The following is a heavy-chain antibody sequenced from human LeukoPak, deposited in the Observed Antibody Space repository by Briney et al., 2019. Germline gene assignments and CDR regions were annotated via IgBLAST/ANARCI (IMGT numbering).Heavy chain of an antibody. CDR1: GYTFTGYY. J-gene: IGHJ4*02. V-gene: IGHV1-2*02. CDR3: AREAASSNNDY. Sequence: AASVKVSCQASGYTFTGYYMHWVRQAPGQGRECIVWINPNSGDTNYAQKFQCRVTMTRDTSISTAYLELSRLRSDDTAVYYCAREAASSNNDYWGQGTLVTVSS. D-gene: IGHD1/OR15-1a*01. CDR2: INPNSGDT.